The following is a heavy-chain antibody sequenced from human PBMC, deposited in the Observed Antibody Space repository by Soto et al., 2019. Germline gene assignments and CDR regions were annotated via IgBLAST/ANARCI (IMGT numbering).Heavy chain of an antibody. Sequence: QIHLVQSGAEVKKPGASVKVSCKASGYTFSSHGITWVRQAPGQGLEWMGWISGYNENTEYAQKFRDRVTMPLDTSTTPAYRELRSLRSDDTAVFYCARVSHGAYDGYYFDFWGQGTLVTVSS. V-gene: IGHV1-18*01. CDR2: ISGYNENT. J-gene: IGHJ4*02. D-gene: IGHD4-17*01. CDR3: ARVSHGAYDGYYFDF. CDR1: GYTFSSHG.